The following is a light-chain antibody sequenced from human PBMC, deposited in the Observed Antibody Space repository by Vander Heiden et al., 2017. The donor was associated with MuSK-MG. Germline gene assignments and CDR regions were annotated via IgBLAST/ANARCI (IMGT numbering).Light chain of an antibody. CDR1: QGIRND. CDR3: T. CDR2: AAS. Sequence: AIQMTQSPSSLSASVGDRVTITCRASQGIRNDGGWYQQKPGKAPKLRIYAASSLKSGVPSRFSGSGSGTEFTLTIRSLQPEYVETYLGTFGQGTKVXIK. J-gene: IGKJ1*01. V-gene: IGKV1-6*01.